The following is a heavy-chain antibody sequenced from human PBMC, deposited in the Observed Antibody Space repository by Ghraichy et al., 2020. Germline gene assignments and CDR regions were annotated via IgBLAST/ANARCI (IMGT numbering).Heavy chain of an antibody. D-gene: IGHD2-15*01. CDR3: AREVLVVAATGRSDAFDI. CDR1: GGSISTYY. Sequence: SETLSLTCTVSGGSISTYYWSWIRQPPGKGLEWIGYIFYSGSTNYNPSLKSRVTMSVDTSKNQFSLKLSSVTAADTAVYYCAREVLVVAATGRSDAFDIWGQGTMDTVSS. J-gene: IGHJ3*02. V-gene: IGHV4-59*01. CDR2: IFYSGST.